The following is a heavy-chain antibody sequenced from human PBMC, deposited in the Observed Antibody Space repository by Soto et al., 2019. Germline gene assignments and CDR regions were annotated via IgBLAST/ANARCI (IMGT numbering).Heavy chain of an antibody. CDR1: GDSITSGGYY. D-gene: IGHD3-22*01. CDR3: ARARRHYDSSGYYKYYFDY. Sequence: TSETLSLTCTVAGDSITSGGYYWAWIRQHPGNGLEWLGYIYYSGNTNYNPSLKSRVTISVDTSKNQFSLKLSSVTAADTAVYYCARARRHYDSSGYYKYYFDYWGQGTLVTVSS. V-gene: IGHV4-61*08. CDR2: IYYSGNT. J-gene: IGHJ4*02.